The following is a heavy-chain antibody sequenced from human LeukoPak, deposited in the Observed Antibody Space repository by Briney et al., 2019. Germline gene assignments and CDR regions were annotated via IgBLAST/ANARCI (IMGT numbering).Heavy chain of an antibody. CDR3: AVLGGPWELLLETTYDDAFDI. CDR1: GFTFSSYS. CDR2: ISSSSSYI. V-gene: IGHV3-21*01. J-gene: IGHJ3*02. Sequence: GGSLRLSCAASGFTFSSYSMNWVRQAPGKGLEWVSSISSSSSYIYYADSGKGRFTISRDNAKNSLYLQMNSLRAEDTAVYYCAVLGGPWELLLETTYDDAFDIWGQGTMVTVSS. D-gene: IGHD1-26*01.